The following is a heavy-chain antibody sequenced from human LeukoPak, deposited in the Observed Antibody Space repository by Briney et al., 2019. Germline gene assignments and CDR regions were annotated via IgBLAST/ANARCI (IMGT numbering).Heavy chain of an antibody. CDR2: IYTSGST. V-gene: IGHV4-61*02. CDR3: AREQGGYDAFDI. CDR1: GGSISSGSYY. D-gene: IGHD5-12*01. J-gene: IGHJ3*02. Sequence: SQTLSLTCTVSGGSISSGSYYWSWIRQPAGKGLEWIGRIYTSGSTNYNPSLKSRVTISVDTSKNQFSLKLSSVTAADTAVYYCAREQGGYDAFDIWGQGTMVTVSS.